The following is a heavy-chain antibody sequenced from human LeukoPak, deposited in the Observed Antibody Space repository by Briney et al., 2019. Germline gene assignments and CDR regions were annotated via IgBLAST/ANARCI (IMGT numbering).Heavy chain of an antibody. V-gene: IGHV3-30*04. CDR3: ARDRSLTDY. CDR2: ISYDGSNK. J-gene: IGHJ4*02. D-gene: IGHD3-10*01. CDR1: GFTFSSYA. Sequence: GGSLRLSCAASGFTFSSYAMHGVRQAPGKGLAWVAVISYDGSNKYYADSVKGRFTISRDNSKNTLYLQMNSLRAEDTAVYYCARDRSLTDYWGQGTLVTVSS.